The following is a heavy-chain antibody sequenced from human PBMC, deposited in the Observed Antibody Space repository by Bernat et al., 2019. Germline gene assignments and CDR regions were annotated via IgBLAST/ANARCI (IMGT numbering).Heavy chain of an antibody. CDR2: ISYDGSNK. CDR3: ARTATDDSSSWYYSIYYGMDV. V-gene: IGHV3-30-3*01. J-gene: IGHJ6*02. D-gene: IGHD6-13*01. Sequence: QVQLVKSGGGVVQPGRSLRLSCAASGFTFSSYAMHWVRQAPGKGLEWVAVISYDGSNKYYADSVKGRFTISRDNSKNTLYLQMNSLRAEDTAVYYCARTATDDSSSWYYSIYYGMDVWGQGTTVTVSS. CDR1: GFTFSSYA.